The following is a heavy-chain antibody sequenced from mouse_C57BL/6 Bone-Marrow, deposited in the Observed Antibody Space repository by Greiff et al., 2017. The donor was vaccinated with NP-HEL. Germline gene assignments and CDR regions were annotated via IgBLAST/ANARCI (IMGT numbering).Heavy chain of an antibody. J-gene: IGHJ3*01. Sequence: QQPGQGLEWIGEIDPSDSYTNYNQKFKGKATLTVDTSSSTAYMQLSSLTSEDSAVYYCAREGGYYLWGQGTLVTVSA. CDR2: IDPSDSYT. CDR3: AREGGYYL. D-gene: IGHD2-3*01. V-gene: IGHV1-50*01.